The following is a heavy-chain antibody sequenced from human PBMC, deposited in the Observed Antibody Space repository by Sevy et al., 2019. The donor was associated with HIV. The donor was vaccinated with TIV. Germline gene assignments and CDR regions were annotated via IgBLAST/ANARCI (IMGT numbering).Heavy chain of an antibody. CDR3: AREWGRGYSYADTGLAFDI. CDR2: ISYDGSNK. Sequence: GGSLRLSCAASGFTFSSYAMHWVRQAPGKGLEWVAVISYDGSNKYYADSVKGRFTISRDNSKNTLYLQMNSLRAEDTAVYYCAREWGRGYSYADTGLAFDIWGQGTMVTVSS. CDR1: GFTFSSYA. J-gene: IGHJ3*02. D-gene: IGHD5-18*01. V-gene: IGHV3-30-3*01.